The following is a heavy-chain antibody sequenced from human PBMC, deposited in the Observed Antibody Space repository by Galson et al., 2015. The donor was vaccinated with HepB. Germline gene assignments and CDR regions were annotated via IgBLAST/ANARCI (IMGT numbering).Heavy chain of an antibody. J-gene: IGHJ4*02. V-gene: IGHV3-30-3*01. Sequence: SLRLSCAASGFTLSSYAMHWVRQAPGKGLEWVAVISYDGSNKYYADSVKGRFTISRDNSKNTLYLQMNSLRAEDTAVYYCARGSGVWYYYDSSGYYVFDYWGQGTLVTVSS. CDR3: ARGSGVWYYYDSSGYYVFDY. CDR2: ISYDGSNK. D-gene: IGHD3-22*01. CDR1: GFTLSSYA.